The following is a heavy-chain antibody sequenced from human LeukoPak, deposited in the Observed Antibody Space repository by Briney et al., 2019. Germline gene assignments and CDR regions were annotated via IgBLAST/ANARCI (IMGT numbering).Heavy chain of an antibody. CDR2: IYYSGST. CDR3: ARQEMATTHFDY. CDR1: GGSISSYY. D-gene: IGHD5-24*01. Sequence: PSETLSLTCTVSGGSISSYYWSWIRQPPGKGLEWIGYIYYSGSTNYNPSLKSRVTISVDTSKNQFSLKLSSVTAADTGVYYCARQEMATTHFDYWGQGTLVTVSS. J-gene: IGHJ4*02. V-gene: IGHV4-59*01.